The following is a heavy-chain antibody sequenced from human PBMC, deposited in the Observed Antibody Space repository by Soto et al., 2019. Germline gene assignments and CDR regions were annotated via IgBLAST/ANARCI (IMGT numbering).Heavy chain of an antibody. D-gene: IGHD3-9*01. CDR1: GFTFSSYW. Sequence: GSLRLSCAASGFTFSSYWMHWVRQAPGKGLVWVSRINSDGSSTSYADSVKGRFTISRDNAKNTLYLQMNSLRAEDTAVYYCARGDDTGLWYFDLWGRGTLVTVYS. V-gene: IGHV3-74*01. J-gene: IGHJ2*01. CDR3: ARGDDTGLWYFDL. CDR2: INSDGSST.